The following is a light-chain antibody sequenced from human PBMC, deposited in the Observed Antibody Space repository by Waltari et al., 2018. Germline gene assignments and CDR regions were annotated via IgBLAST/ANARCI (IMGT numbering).Light chain of an antibody. CDR1: QSVSRT. CDR3: QHYVRLPAT. Sequence: EIVLTQSPGTLSLPPGERATLSCRASQSVSRTLAWYQQKPGQAPRLLIFGASNRATGIPDRFSGRGSGTDVSLIITRLEPEDSAMYYCQHYVRLPATFGQGTKVEIK. CDR2: GAS. V-gene: IGKV3-20*01. J-gene: IGKJ1*01.